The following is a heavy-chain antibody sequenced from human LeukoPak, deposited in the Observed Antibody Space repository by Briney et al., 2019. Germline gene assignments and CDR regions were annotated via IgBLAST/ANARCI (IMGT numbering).Heavy chain of an antibody. Sequence: GGSLRLSCAASGFTFSSYAMSWVRQAPGKGLEWVAVISYDGSNKYYADSVKGRFTISRDNSKNTLYLQMNSLRAEDTAVYYCARDPSGSYSRDAFDIWGQGTMVTVSS. D-gene: IGHD1-26*01. V-gene: IGHV3-30-3*01. CDR3: ARDPSGSYSRDAFDI. CDR1: GFTFSSYA. J-gene: IGHJ3*02. CDR2: ISYDGSNK.